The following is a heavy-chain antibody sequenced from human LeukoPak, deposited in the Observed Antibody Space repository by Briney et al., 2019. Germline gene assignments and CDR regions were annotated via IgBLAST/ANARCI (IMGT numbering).Heavy chain of an antibody. CDR1: GFTFSDHY. Sequence: PGGSLRLSCAASGFTFSDHYMSWIRQAPGKGLEWVANIKQDGSEKYYVDSVKGRFTISRDNAKNSLYLQMNSLRAEDTAVYYCARGYSSSWYGGDYYFDYWGQGTLVTVSS. J-gene: IGHJ4*02. CDR3: ARGYSSSWYGGDYYFDY. D-gene: IGHD6-13*01. CDR2: IKQDGSEK. V-gene: IGHV3-7*01.